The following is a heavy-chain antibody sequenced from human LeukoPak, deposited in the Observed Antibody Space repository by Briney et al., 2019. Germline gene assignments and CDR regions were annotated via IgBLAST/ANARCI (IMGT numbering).Heavy chain of an antibody. CDR2: IYHSGST. CDR1: GDSISNGGYY. Sequence: SQTLSLTCTVSGDSISNGGYYWSWIRQHPGKGLEWIGNIYHSGSTDYNPSLKSRATVSVSTSKNQFSLNLSSVTAADTAVYYCARRRGFGESMRYFDYWGQGILATVSS. J-gene: IGHJ4*02. V-gene: IGHV4-31*03. D-gene: IGHD3-10*01. CDR3: ARRRGFGESMRYFDY.